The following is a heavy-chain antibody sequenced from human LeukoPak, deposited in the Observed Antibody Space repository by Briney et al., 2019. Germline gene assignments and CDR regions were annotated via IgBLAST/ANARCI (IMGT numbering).Heavy chain of an antibody. D-gene: IGHD3-3*01. J-gene: IGHJ6*03. CDR3: ARGLEWLPDYMDV. V-gene: IGHV1-2*02. Sequence: ASVKVSCKASGYTVTSYYMHWVRQAPGQGLEWMGWINPNSGGTNYAQKFQGRVTMTRDTSISTAYMELSRLRSDDTAVYYCARGLEWLPDYMDVWGKGTTVTVSS. CDR1: GYTVTSYY. CDR2: INPNSGGT.